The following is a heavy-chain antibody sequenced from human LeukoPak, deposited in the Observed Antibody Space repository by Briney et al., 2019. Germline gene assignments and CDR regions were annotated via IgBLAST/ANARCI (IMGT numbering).Heavy chain of an antibody. CDR1: GGSISSSSYY. Sequence: SETLSLTCTVSGGSISSSSYYWGWIRRPPGKGLEWIGSIYYSGSTYYNPSLKSRVTISVDTSKNQFSLKLSSVTAADTAVYYCARDWSYPYDYWGQGTLVTVSS. J-gene: IGHJ4*02. D-gene: IGHD2-2*02. CDR3: ARDWSYPYDY. V-gene: IGHV4-39*07. CDR2: IYYSGST.